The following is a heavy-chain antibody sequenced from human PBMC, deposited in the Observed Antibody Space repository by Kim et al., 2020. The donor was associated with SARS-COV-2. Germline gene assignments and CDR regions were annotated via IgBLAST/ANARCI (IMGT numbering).Heavy chain of an antibody. J-gene: IGHJ4*02. CDR3: EASDF. CDR2: SASGVGT. V-gene: IGHV3-23*01. Sequence: SASGVGTNYAASVGGRFTISRDNSKSTLFLQMSSLRVEDTAVYYCEASDFWGQGALVTVSS.